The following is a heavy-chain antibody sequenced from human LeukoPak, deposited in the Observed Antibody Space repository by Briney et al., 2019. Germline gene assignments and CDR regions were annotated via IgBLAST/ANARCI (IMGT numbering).Heavy chain of an antibody. Sequence: GGSLRLSCAASGFTFSSYGMHWVRQAPGKGLEWVAVISYDGSNKYYADSVKGRFTISRDNSKNTLYLQMNSLRAEDTALYYCAKLTPASNYWGQGTLVTVSS. J-gene: IGHJ4*02. CDR1: GFTFSSYG. V-gene: IGHV3-30*18. CDR3: AKLTPASNY. CDR2: ISYDGSNK. D-gene: IGHD2-15*01.